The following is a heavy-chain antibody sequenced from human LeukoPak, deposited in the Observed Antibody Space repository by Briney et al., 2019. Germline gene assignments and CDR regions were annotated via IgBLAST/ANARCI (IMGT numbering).Heavy chain of an antibody. D-gene: IGHD3-3*01. CDR3: ASGDVTLSGVLTIRGKH. CDR2: INPNSGDS. V-gene: IGHV1-2*02. CDR1: GYTFTAYF. Sequence: ASVKVSCKASGYTFTAYFLHWVRQAPGQVLEWMGWINPNSGDSNYAQKFQGRVTMARDTSISTAYLELGRLRSDDTAVYYCASGDVTLSGVLTIRGKHWGQGTLVTVSS. J-gene: IGHJ1*01.